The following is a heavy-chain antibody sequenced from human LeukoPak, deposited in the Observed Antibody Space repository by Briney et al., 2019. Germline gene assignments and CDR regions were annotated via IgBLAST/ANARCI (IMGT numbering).Heavy chain of an antibody. J-gene: IGHJ3*02. CDR2: IYYSGST. CDR1: GGSISSYY. V-gene: IGHV4-59*01. CDR3: AREQMATQAFDI. D-gene: IGHD5-12*01. Sequence: SETLSLTCTVSGGSISSYYWSWIRQPPGKGLEWIGYIYYSGSTNYNPSLKSRVTISVDTSKNQFSLKLSSVTAADTAVYYCAREQMATQAFDIWGQGTMVTVSS.